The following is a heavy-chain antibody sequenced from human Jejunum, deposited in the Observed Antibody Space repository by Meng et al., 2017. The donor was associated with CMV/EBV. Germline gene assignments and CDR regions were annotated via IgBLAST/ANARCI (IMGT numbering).Heavy chain of an antibody. D-gene: IGHD3-10*01. Sequence: SFAASGFIFGSYWMNWVRQAPGKGLEWVANIKQDGSEAYYVDSVKGRFTISRDNAKNSLYLQMNSLRDEDTAVYYCSGVSGMAYWGQGTLVTVSS. J-gene: IGHJ4*02. CDR3: SGVSGMAY. CDR2: IKQDGSEA. CDR1: GFIFGSYW. V-gene: IGHV3-7*01.